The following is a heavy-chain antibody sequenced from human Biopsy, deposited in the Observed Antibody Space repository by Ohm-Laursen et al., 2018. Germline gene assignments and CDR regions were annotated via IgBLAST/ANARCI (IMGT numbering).Heavy chain of an antibody. CDR1: GYTFQSYG. V-gene: IGHV1-18*01. J-gene: IGHJ4*02. Sequence: ASVKVSCKASGYTFQSYGISWVRQAPGQGLEWMGWISAYTTNTDYAQKFQGRVTLTTDTSTNTAYMELRSLRSDDTAVYYCARESNPKRLGDWGQGTLVTVSS. CDR2: ISAYTTNT. CDR3: ARESNPKRLGD. D-gene: IGHD3-16*01.